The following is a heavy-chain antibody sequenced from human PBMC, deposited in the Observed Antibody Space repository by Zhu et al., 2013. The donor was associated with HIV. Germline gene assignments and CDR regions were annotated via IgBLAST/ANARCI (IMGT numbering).Heavy chain of an antibody. CDR3: ATGXTLSYYFDY. Sequence: QVQLVQSGAEVKKPGASVKVSCKTSGYTFSDYYIHWVRQAPGQGLEWMGWINPNSGGTKYAQEFQGRVTMTRDTSISTAYLDLSKVTSDDTAMYFXATGXTLSYYFDYWGQGTLVTVSS. V-gene: IGHV1-2*02. CDR2: INPNSGGT. J-gene: IGHJ4*02. CDR1: GYTFSDYY. D-gene: IGHD1-26*01.